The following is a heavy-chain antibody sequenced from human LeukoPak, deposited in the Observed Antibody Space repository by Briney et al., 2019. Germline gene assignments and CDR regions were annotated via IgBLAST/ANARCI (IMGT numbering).Heavy chain of an antibody. J-gene: IGHJ4*02. CDR2: TSASGLKT. V-gene: IGHV3-23*01. D-gene: IGHD3-3*01. CDR1: GFTFSSYA. CDR3: AKDSDFWSGYPPDY. Sequence: PGGSLRLSCAASGFTFSSYAMNWARQAPGKGLEWVSATSASGLKTYYADSVKGRFTISRDNPKNTLFLQMNSLRVEDTAVYYCAKDSDFWSGYPPDYWGQGTLVTVSS.